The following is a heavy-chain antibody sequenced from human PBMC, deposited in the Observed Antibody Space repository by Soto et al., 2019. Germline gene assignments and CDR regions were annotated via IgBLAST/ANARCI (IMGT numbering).Heavy chain of an antibody. CDR2: INQDGSEK. Sequence: EVQLVESGGGLVQPGGSLRLSCAASGFTVSSYWMSWVRQARGKGLEWVANINQDGSEKYYVDSVKGRFTISRDNAKNSVYLQMNSLRAEDTAVYYCARQKDIVLAGTSTPRYGMDVWGQGTTVTVSS. J-gene: IGHJ6*02. CDR1: GFTVSSYW. CDR3: ARQKDIVLAGTSTPRYGMDV. D-gene: IGHD2-2*01. V-gene: IGHV3-7*01.